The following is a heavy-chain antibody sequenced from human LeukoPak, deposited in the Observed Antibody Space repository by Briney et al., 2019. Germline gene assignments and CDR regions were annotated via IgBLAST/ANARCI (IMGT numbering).Heavy chain of an antibody. CDR2: MNPNSGNT. V-gene: IGHV1-8*01. Sequence: ASVKVSCKASGYTFTSYDINWVRQATGQGLEWMGWMNPNSGNTGYAQKFQGRVTMTRDTSTSTVYMELSSLRSEDTAVYYCARDRTSRSSKDAFDIWGQGTMVTVSS. J-gene: IGHJ3*02. D-gene: IGHD1-1*01. CDR1: GYTFTSYD. CDR3: ARDRTSRSSKDAFDI.